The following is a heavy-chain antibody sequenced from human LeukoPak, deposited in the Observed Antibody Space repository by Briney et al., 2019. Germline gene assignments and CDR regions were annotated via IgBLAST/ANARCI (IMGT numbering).Heavy chain of an antibody. J-gene: IGHJ4*02. Sequence: ASVKVSCKASGYTFTMYYIHWVRQAPGQGLEWMGMINPSDGATTYAQRFQGRVTITTDESTSTAYMELSSLRSDDTAVYYCARGFRASGSYYLDYWGQGTLVTVSS. CDR3: ARGFRASGSYYLDY. D-gene: IGHD1-26*01. V-gene: IGHV1-46*01. CDR2: INPSDGAT. CDR1: GYTFTMYY.